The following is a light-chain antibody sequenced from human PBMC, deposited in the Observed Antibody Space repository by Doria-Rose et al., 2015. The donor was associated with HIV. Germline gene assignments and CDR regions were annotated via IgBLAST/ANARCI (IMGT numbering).Light chain of an antibody. J-gene: IGKJ2*01. CDR1: QSISSW. V-gene: IGKV1-5*03. CDR2: KAS. Sequence: DIQLTQSPSTLSASVGDRVTITCRASQSISSWLAWYQQKPGKAPNLLIYKASSLESGVPSRFSGSGSGTEFTLTISSLQPDDFATYYCQQYNSYLSFGQGTKLEIK. CDR3: QQYNSYLS.